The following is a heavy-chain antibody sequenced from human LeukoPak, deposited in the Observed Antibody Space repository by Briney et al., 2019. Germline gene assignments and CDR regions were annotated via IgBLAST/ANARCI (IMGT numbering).Heavy chain of an antibody. J-gene: IGHJ4*02. CDR2: ITGSSDSI. V-gene: IGHV3-48*01. CDR3: AKVPRTNHDLFLDY. Sequence: QTGGSLRLSCTASGFTFGDYAMNWLRQAPGKGLECVSYITGSSDSILYADSVKGRFTISRDNAKNSVYLQMNSLRAEDTALYYGAKVPRTNHDLFLDYWGQGTLVTVSS. CDR1: GFTFGDYA. D-gene: IGHD2-8*01.